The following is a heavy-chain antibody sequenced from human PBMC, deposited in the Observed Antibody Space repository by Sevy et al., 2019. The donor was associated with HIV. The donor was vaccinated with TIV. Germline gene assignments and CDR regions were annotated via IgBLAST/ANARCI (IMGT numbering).Heavy chain of an antibody. J-gene: IGHJ4*02. CDR1: GFRFSTYS. V-gene: IGHV3-48*01. CDR3: ARAYSGGWPQGAWTDY. D-gene: IGHD6-19*01. CDR2: ISRSSRTI. Sequence: GGSLRLSCAASGFRFSTYSMNWVRQAPGKGLEWVSYISRSSRTIYYADSVEGRFTISRDNAKNSLSLQINSLRADDTAVYYCARAYSGGWPQGAWTDYWGQGTLVTVSS.